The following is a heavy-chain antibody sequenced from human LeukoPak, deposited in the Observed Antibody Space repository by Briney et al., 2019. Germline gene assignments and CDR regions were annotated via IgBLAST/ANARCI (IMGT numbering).Heavy chain of an antibody. V-gene: IGHV1-69*13. CDR2: IIPVFEKP. J-gene: IGHJ6*03. D-gene: IGHD2-21*01. CDR3: ARLGHCGETNCYSDFYYMDV. Sequence: SVKVSCKASGGIFSNYAVSWVRQAPGQGLEWIGGIIPVFEKPNYARKFQDRVTITADESTATAYMELSSLTSEDTAIYFCARLGHCGETNCYSDFYYMDVWGKGTTVIVSS. CDR1: GGIFSNYA.